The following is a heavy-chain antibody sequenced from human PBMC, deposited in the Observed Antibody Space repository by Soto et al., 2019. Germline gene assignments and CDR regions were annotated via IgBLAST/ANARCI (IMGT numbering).Heavy chain of an antibody. D-gene: IGHD3-10*01. J-gene: IGHJ6*02. V-gene: IGHV4-30-2*01. CDR1: GGSMSRGGQS. CDR2: IYYTGST. CDR3: ARAPPGPCPRWDV. Sequence: QVVLQESGPGLVKPSQTLSLTCAVSGGSMSRGGQSWSWIRQPPGKGLEWLGFIYYTGSTYYNPSLKSRVTLSVDRSKNQFSLNLTSVTAADTAMYFCARAPPGPCPRWDVWGQGTTVTVSS.